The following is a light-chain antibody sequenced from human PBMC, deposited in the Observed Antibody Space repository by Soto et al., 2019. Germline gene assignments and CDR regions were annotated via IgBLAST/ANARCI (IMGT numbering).Light chain of an antibody. CDR3: QQYSSSPLT. J-gene: IGKJ1*01. V-gene: IGKV3-20*01. CDR1: QSVSNNY. Sequence: EIVLTHSPGTLSLSPGERATLSCRASQSVSNNYLAWYQQKPGQAPRLVIYGASSRATVIPDRFSASGSGTDFTLTISRLEPEDFAVYFCQQYSSSPLTFGQGTKVEIK. CDR2: GAS.